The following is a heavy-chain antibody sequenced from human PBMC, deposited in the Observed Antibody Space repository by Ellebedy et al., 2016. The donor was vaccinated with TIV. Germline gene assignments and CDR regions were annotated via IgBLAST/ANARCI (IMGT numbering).Heavy chain of an antibody. J-gene: IGHJ6*02. CDR2: FYYGGNT. V-gene: IGHV4-39*01. D-gene: IGHD4/OR15-4a*01. CDR3: ATLLDYEVYYYFGMDV. Sequence: MPSETLSLTCTVSGDSISSSSYYWGWIRQPPGKGLEWIGSFYYGGNTYYNPSLKSRVTISVDTSKNQFSLKLSSVTAADTAVYYCATLLDYEVYYYFGMDVWGQGTTVTVSS. CDR1: GDSISSSSYY.